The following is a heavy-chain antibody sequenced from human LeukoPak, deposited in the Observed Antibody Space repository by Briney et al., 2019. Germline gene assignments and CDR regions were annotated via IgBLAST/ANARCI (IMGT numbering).Heavy chain of an antibody. J-gene: IGHJ6*03. Sequence: SETPSLTCTVSGGSISSYYWSWIRQPAGKGLEWIGRIYTSGSTNYNPSLKSRVTMSVDTSKNQFSLKLSSVTAADTAVYYCARDRSSMNYYYYYMDVWGKGTTVTVSS. CDR2: IYTSGST. CDR3: ARDRSSMNYYYYYMDV. V-gene: IGHV4-4*07. CDR1: GGSISSYY. D-gene: IGHD2-2*01.